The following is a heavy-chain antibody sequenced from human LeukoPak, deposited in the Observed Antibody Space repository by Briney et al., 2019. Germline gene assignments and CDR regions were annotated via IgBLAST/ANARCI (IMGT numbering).Heavy chain of an antibody. J-gene: IGHJ4*02. CDR3: AKEQDNLLLLSHFDS. V-gene: IGHV3-23*01. D-gene: IGHD1-14*01. CDR2: VSGDGHRT. CDR1: GGSISSYY. Sequence: PSETLSLTCTVSGGSISSYYWSWVRQAPGKGLQWVSAVSGDGHRTFYADSVKGRFTIFRDNSMNTLSLQMNSLRVEDTAVYYCAKEQDNLLLLSHFDSWGQGILVTVSA.